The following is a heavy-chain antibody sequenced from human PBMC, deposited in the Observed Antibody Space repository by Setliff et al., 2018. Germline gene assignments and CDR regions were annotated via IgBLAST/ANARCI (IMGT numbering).Heavy chain of an antibody. CDR3: AREGVDTRSSTDYRYYMDV. V-gene: IGHV1-69*13. Sequence: SVKVSCKASGGTFSSYAINWVRQAPGQGLEWMGGIIPMFGTTNYAQKFQGRVTITADESTTTAYMELSSLTSDDTAVYYCAREGVDTRSSTDYRYYMDVWGKGTTVTVSS. CDR2: IIPMFGTT. CDR1: GGTFSSYA. J-gene: IGHJ6*03. D-gene: IGHD5-18*01.